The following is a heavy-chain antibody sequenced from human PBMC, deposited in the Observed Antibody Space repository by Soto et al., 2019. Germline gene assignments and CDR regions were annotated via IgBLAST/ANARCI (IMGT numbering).Heavy chain of an antibody. Sequence: EVQLVESGGGLVKPGGSLRLSCAASGFTFSNAWMSWVRQAPWKGLEWVGRIKSKTDGGTTDYAAPVKGRFTISRDDSKNTLYLQMNSLKTEDTAVYYCTIYGDYPGYYFDYWGQGTLVTVSS. CDR2: IKSKTDGGTT. CDR1: GFTFSNAW. V-gene: IGHV3-15*01. CDR3: TIYGDYPGYYFDY. J-gene: IGHJ4*02. D-gene: IGHD4-17*01.